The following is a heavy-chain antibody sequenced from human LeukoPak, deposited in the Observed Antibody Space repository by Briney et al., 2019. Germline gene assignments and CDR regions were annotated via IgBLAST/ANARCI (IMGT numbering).Heavy chain of an antibody. CDR1: GGSISSSSYY. CDR3: ARGILDCPYDY. Sequence: TPSETLSLTCTVSGGSISSSSYYWGWIRQPPGKGLEWIGSIYYSGSTYYNPSLKSRVTISVDTSKNQFSLKLSSVTAADTAVYYCARGILDCPYDYWGQGTLVTVSS. D-gene: IGHD2-21*02. CDR2: IYYSGST. J-gene: IGHJ4*02. V-gene: IGHV4-39*07.